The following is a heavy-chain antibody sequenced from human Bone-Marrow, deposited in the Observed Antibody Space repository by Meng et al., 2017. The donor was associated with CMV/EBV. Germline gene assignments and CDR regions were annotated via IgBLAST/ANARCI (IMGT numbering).Heavy chain of an antibody. V-gene: IGHV3-23*01. J-gene: IGHJ6*02. CDR1: GFTFSSYA. CDR3: AKTLNVYYYDSSGYYYGNYYYGMDV. D-gene: IGHD3-22*01. CDR2: ISGSGGST. Sequence: LSLTCAASGFTFSSYAMSWVRQAPGKGLEWVSAISGSGGSTYYADSVKGRFTISRDNSKNTLYLQMNSLRAEDTAVYYCAKTLNVYYYDSSGYYYGNYYYGMDVWGQGPTVTVSS.